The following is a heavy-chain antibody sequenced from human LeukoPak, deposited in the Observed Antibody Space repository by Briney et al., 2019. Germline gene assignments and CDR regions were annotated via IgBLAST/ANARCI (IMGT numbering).Heavy chain of an antibody. J-gene: IGHJ4*02. D-gene: IGHD3-22*01. CDR2: IYSGGST. CDR1: GFIVSSNY. V-gene: IGHV3-66*02. Sequence: PGGSLRLSCAASGFIVSSNYMSWVRRAPGKGLEWVSVIYSGGSTYYADSVKGRFTISRDNSKNTLYLQMNSLRAEDTAVYYCARTGYYYDSSGYYYLDYWGQGTLVTVSS. CDR3: ARTGYYYDSSGYYYLDY.